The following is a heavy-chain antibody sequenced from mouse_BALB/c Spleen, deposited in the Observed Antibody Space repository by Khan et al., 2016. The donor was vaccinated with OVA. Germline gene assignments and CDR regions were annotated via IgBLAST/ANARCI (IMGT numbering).Heavy chain of an antibody. CDR2: INPSTGYT. Sequence: QVQLQQSGAELAKPGASVKMSCKASGYTFINYWILWVKQRPGQGLEWIGYINPSTGYTEYNQNFKDKATLTADKSSSTAYMQLSSLTSEDSAVYCCARRGLGWNFDYWGNGPTLTVSS. D-gene: IGHD3-1*01. V-gene: IGHV1-7*01. CDR3: ARRGLGWNFDY. CDR1: GYTFINYW. J-gene: IGHJ2*01.